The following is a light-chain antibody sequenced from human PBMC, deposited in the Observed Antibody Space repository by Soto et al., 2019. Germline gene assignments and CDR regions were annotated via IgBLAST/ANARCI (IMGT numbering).Light chain of an antibody. V-gene: IGKV2-30*02. Sequence: DVVMTQSPLFLPVTRGQPASLSCRSSECLLHSDGNTYLNWFQQRPGQSPRRLIYKVYNRDSGVTERFSGSYSGTNFTLKISRVEAEDVGVYYCMPGTHRPCTVGPVTQVEIK. J-gene: IGKJ4*02. CDR2: KVY. CDR3: MPGTHRPCT. CDR1: ECLLHSDGNTY.